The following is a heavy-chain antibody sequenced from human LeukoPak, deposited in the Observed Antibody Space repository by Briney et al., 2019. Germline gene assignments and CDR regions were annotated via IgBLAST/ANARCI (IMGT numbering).Heavy chain of an antibody. CDR3: AREVVIFPDYYYYGMDV. V-gene: IGHV3-11*01. CDR2: ISRSGNTL. J-gene: IGHJ6*02. Sequence: GGSLRLSCAASGFTFRDYYMTWIRQAPGKGQEWISYISRSGNTLYYADSVEGRFTISRDNAKNSLYLQMNSLRAEDTAVYYCAREVVIFPDYYYYGMDVWGQGTTVTVSS. D-gene: IGHD3-9*01. CDR1: GFTFRDYY.